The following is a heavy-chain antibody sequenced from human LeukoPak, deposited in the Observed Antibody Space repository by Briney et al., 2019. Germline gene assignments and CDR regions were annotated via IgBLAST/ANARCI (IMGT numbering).Heavy chain of an antibody. CDR2: IYHSGST. V-gene: IGHV4-38-2*01. D-gene: IGHD3-3*01. J-gene: IGHJ3*02. CDR3: ARTTSYDFWSGYSSEGAFDI. Sequence: PSETLSLTCAVSGYSISSGYYWGWIRQPPGKGLEWIGSIYHSGSTYYNPSLKSRVTISVDTSKNQFSLKLSSVTAADTAVYYCARTTSYDFWSGYSSEGAFDIWGQGTMVTVSS. CDR1: GYSISSGYY.